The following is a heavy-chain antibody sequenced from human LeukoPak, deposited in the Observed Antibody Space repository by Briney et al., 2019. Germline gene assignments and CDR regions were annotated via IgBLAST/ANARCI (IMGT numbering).Heavy chain of an antibody. CDR2: IYSGGST. J-gene: IGHJ6*02. CDR1: GFTVSSNY. Sequence: PGGSLRLSCAASGFTVSSNYMSWVRQAPGKGLEWVSVIYSGGSTYYADSVKGRFTISRHNSKNTLYLQMNSPRAEDTAVYYCARDFNLSGGYYGMDVWGQGTTVTVSS. CDR3: ARDFNLSGGYYGMDV. V-gene: IGHV3-53*04. D-gene: IGHD6-25*01.